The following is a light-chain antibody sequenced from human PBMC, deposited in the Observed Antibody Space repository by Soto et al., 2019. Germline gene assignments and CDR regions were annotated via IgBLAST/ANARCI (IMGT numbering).Light chain of an antibody. J-gene: IGKJ4*01. V-gene: IGKV3-20*01. CDR2: DAS. CDR3: QQFSSYPLT. Sequence: EFVLTQSPGTLSLSPGERATLSCRASQTVRNNYLAWYQQKPGQAPRLLIYDASSRATGIPDRFSGGGSGTDFTLTISRLGPEDFEVYYCQQFSSYPLTLAGGTKVDIK. CDR1: QTVRNNY.